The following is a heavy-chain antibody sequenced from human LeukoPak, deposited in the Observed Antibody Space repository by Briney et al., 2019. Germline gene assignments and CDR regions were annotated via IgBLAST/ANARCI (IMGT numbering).Heavy chain of an antibody. J-gene: IGHJ6*03. CDR3: AKDLRFWSGIDGLYPYYYMDV. Sequence: GGSLRLSCAASGFTFRSYGMSWVRQAPGKGLEWVSVTSGSGDSTYYADSVKGRFTISRDNSKNTLYLQMNSLRAEDTAVYYCAKDLRFWSGIDGLYPYYYMDVWGKGTTVTVSS. CDR1: GFTFRSYG. CDR2: TSGSGDST. D-gene: IGHD3-3*01. V-gene: IGHV3-23*01.